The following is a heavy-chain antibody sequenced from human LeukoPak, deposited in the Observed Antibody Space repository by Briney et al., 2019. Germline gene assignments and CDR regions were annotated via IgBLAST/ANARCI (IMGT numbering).Heavy chain of an antibody. V-gene: IGHV3-66*01. Sequence: GGSLRLSCAASGFTVSSNYMSWVRQAPGKGLEWVSAIYSGGSTNYADSVKGRFTISRDNAKNSLYLQMNSLRAEDTAVYYCARDVAVAADFDCWGQGTLVTVSS. CDR2: IYSGGST. D-gene: IGHD6-19*01. J-gene: IGHJ4*02. CDR1: GFTVSSNY. CDR3: ARDVAVAADFDC.